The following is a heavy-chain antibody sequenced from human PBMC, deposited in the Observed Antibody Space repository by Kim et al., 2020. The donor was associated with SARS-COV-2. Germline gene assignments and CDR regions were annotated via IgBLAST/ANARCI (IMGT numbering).Heavy chain of an antibody. V-gene: IGHV4-34*01. D-gene: IGHD2-2*01. Sequence: SETLSLTCAVYGGSFSGYYWSWIRQPPGKGLEWIGEINHSGSTNYNPSLKSRVTISVDTSKNQFSLKLSSVTAADTAVYYCARGPARYCSSTSCYFCCFDYWGQGTLVTVSS. CDR2: INHSGST. CDR3: ARGPARYCSSTSCYFCCFDY. CDR1: GGSFSGYY. J-gene: IGHJ4*02.